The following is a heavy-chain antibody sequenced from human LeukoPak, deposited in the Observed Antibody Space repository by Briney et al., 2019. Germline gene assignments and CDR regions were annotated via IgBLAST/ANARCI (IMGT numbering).Heavy chain of an antibody. CDR3: ARGDGDYGGNSRTYYYYGMDV. CDR1: GGSISSSDYY. J-gene: IGHJ6*02. Sequence: SQTLSLTCTVSGGSISSSDYYWSWIRQPPGTGLEWIGYIYYSGSTYYNPSLKSRVTIALHTSKNQFSLKLSSVTAADTAVYYCARGDGDYGGNSRTYYYYGMDVWGQGTTVTVSS. D-gene: IGHD4-23*01. CDR2: IYYSGST. V-gene: IGHV4-30-4*01.